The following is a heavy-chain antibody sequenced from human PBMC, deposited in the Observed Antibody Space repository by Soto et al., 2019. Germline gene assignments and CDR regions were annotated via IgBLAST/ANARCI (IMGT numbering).Heavy chain of an antibody. CDR1: GFAFRSYW. D-gene: IGHD3-16*02. J-gene: IGHJ4*02. V-gene: IGHV3-74*01. CDR2: INNDETTT. CDR3: ASGGVGGVTVH. Sequence: EVQLVESGGGLVQPGGSLRLSCAASGFAFRSYWMHWVRQVPGKGLVWVSRINNDETTTNYADSVKGRFTISRDNAENTLYLQMNSLRVEDTAVYYCASGGVGGVTVHWGQGTLVTVSS.